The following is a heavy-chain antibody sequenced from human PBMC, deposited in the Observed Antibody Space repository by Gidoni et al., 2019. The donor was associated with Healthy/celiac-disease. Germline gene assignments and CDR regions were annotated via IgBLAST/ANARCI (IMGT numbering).Heavy chain of an antibody. J-gene: IGHJ6*02. D-gene: IGHD2-2*01. CDR2: INPNSGGT. CDR1: GYTFTGYY. V-gene: IGHV1-2*02. CDR3: ASLYPDIVVVPAAIVDYYGMDV. Sequence: QVQLVQSGAEVKKPGASVKVSCKASGYTFTGYYMPWVRQAPGQGLGWMGWINPNSGGTNYAQKFQGRVTMTRDTSISTAYMELSRLRSDDTAVYYCASLYPDIVVVPAAIVDYYGMDVWGQGTTVTVSS.